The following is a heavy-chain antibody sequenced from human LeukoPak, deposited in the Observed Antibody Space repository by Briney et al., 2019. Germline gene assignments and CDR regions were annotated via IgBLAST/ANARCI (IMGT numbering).Heavy chain of an antibody. Sequence: GGSLRLSCAASGFIFNRWWMHWVRQAPGKGLVWVSYINNDGSSATYADSVRGRFTVSRDSAKNTVYLQMNSLRADDSAVYYCARGGDGAVDYWGQGTQVTVSS. V-gene: IGHV3-74*01. CDR1: GFIFNRWW. CDR3: ARGGDGAVDY. D-gene: IGHD4-17*01. CDR2: INNDGSSA. J-gene: IGHJ4*02.